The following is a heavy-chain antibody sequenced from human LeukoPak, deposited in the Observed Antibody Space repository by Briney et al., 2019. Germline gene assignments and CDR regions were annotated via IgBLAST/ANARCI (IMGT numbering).Heavy chain of an antibody. CDR3: ARCGDGGYDMDY. D-gene: IGHD5-12*01. Sequence: SETLSLTCTVSGGSISRYYWSWIRQPPGKGLEWIGYIYYSGSTNYNPSLKSRVTISVDTSKNQFSLKLSSVTAADTAVYYCARCGDGGYDMDYWGQGTLVTVSS. J-gene: IGHJ4*02. CDR2: IYYSGST. V-gene: IGHV4-59*01. CDR1: GGSISRYY.